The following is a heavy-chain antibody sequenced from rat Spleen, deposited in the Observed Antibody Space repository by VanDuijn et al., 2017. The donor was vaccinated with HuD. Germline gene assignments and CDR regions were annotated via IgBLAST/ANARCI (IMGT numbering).Heavy chain of an antibody. CDR3: TRVRQLGAFDY. Sequence: EVQLVESGGGLVQPGRSLKLSCEVSGFTLSDYNMAWVRQAPRKGLEWVATIIYDGGRTYYRDSVKGRFTISRDNAKSTLYLQMNSLRSEDTATYYCTRVRQLGAFDYWGQGVMVTVSS. V-gene: IGHV5S10*01. CDR1: GFTLSDYN. J-gene: IGHJ2*01. D-gene: IGHD5-1*01. CDR2: IIYDGGRT.